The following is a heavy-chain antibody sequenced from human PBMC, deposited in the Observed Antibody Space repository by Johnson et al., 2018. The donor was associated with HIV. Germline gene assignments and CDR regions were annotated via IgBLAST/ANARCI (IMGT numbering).Heavy chain of an antibody. CDR3: AREGVMIVVVPHAFDI. CDR2: IRSKANSYAT. V-gene: IGHV3-73*01. CDR1: GFTFSGSA. Sequence: EKLVESGGGVVQPGGSLRLSCAASGFTFSGSAVHWVRQASGKGLEWVGHIRSKANSYATTYAASVKGRFTISRDNAKNSLYLQMNSLRAEDTALYYCAREGVMIVVVPHAFDIWGQGTMVTVSS. J-gene: IGHJ3*02. D-gene: IGHD3-22*01.